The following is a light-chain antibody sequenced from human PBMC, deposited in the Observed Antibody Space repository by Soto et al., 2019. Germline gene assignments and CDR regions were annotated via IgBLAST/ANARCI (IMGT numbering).Light chain of an antibody. CDR1: QSVNSY. V-gene: IGKV3-15*01. J-gene: IGKJ2*01. CDR3: QQYNTWYT. CDR2: GAS. Sequence: IVITKSPATLSVSPGERVTLSCRASQSVNSYLAWYQQKPGQAPRPLIFGASTRATGVPARFSGSGSGTDFTLTISNLQSDDFAVYYCQQYNTWYTFGQGTKLEI.